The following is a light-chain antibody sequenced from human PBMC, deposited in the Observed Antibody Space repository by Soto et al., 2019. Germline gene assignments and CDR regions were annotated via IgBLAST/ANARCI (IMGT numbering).Light chain of an antibody. V-gene: IGLV2-14*01. CDR3: SSYTSSSSSV. CDR2: DVS. Sequence: SQPGSVCGSPGSSITSSGAGNSSDVGGYNYVSWYQQHPGTAPKLMICDVSNRPSGVSNRFSGSKSGNTAYLTISGLQAEDEDDYYCSSYTSSSSSVFGTGTKVTAL. J-gene: IGLJ1*01. CDR1: SSDVGGYNY.